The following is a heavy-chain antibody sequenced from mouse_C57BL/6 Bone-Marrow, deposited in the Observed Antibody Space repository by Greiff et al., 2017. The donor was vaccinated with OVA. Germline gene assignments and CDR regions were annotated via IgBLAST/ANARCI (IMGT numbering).Heavy chain of an antibody. V-gene: IGHV1-20*01. J-gene: IGHJ4*01. CDR2: INPYNGDT. Sequence: VQLQQSGPELVKPGDSVKISCKASGYSFTGYFMNWVMQSHGKSLEWIGRINPYNGDTFYNQKFKGKATLTVDKSSSTAHMELRSLTSEDAAVYYCARSYYYGRYYYAMDYGGQGTSVTVSS. D-gene: IGHD1-1*01. CDR3: ARSYYYGRYYYAMDY. CDR1: GYSFTGYF.